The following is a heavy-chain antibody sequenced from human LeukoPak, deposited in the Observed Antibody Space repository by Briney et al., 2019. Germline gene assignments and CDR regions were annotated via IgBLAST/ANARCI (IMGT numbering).Heavy chain of an antibody. D-gene: IGHD6-19*01. J-gene: IGHJ4*02. V-gene: IGHV4-59*08. Sequence: SETLSLTCTVSGGSISSYYWSWIRQPPGKGLEWIGYIYYSGSTNYNPSLKSRVTISVDTSKNQFSLKLSSVTAADTAVYYCARQGWGAVAGNDYWGQGTLVTVPS. CDR3: ARQGWGAVAGNDY. CDR1: GGSISSYY. CDR2: IYYSGST.